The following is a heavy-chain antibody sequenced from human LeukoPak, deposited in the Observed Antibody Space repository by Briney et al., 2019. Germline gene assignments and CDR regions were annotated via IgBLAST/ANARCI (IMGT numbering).Heavy chain of an antibody. Sequence: PGGSLRLSCAASGFTFSSYTMTWVRQPPRKGMEWVSGITSGGSRYYADSVTGRFTISRDNYKTSLYLQMNRLRAEDTAVYYCANLPDSSGYHYFDYWGQGTLVTVSS. CDR2: ITSGGSR. CDR1: GFTFSSYT. J-gene: IGHJ4*02. CDR3: ANLPDSSGYHYFDY. D-gene: IGHD3-22*01. V-gene: IGHV3-23*01.